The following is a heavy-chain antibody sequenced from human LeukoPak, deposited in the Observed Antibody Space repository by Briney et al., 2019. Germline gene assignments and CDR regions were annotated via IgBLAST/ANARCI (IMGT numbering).Heavy chain of an antibody. CDR2: ISGSGGST. Sequence: GGSLRLSCAASGFTFSSYGMSWVRQAPGKGLEWVSAISGSGGSTYYADSVKGRFTISRDNSKNTLYLQMNSLRAEDTAVYYCAKETTYYYGSGSYLNYWGQGTLVTVSS. D-gene: IGHD3-10*01. V-gene: IGHV3-23*01. J-gene: IGHJ4*02. CDR3: AKETTYYYGSGSYLNY. CDR1: GFTFSSYG.